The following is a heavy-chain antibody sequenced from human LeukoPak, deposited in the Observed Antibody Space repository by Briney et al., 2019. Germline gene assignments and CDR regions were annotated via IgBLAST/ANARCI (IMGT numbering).Heavy chain of an antibody. CDR1: GFTFSSYW. CDR2: IKQDGSEK. D-gene: IGHD6-13*01. V-gene: IGHV3-7*01. CDR3: AGGYSSSWYTFDP. Sequence: PGGSLRLSCAASGFTFSSYWMSWVRQAPGKGLEWVANIKQDGSEKYYVDSMKGRFTISRDNAKSSVYLQMNSLRAEDTAVYYCAGGYSSSWYTFDPWGQGTLVTVSS. J-gene: IGHJ5*02.